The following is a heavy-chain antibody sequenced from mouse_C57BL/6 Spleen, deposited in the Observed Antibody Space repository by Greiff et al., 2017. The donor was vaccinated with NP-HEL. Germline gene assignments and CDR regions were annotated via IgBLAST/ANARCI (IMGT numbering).Heavy chain of an antibody. V-gene: IGHV1-26*01. CDR3: ARDDGYYRYFDV. CDR1: GYTFTDYY. CDR2: INPNNGGT. Sequence: EVQLQQSGPELVKPGASVKISCKASGYTFTDYYMNWVKQSHGKSLEWIGDINPNNGGTSYNQKFKGKATLTVDKSSSTAYMELRSLTSEDSAVYYCARDDGYYRYFDVWGTGTTVTVSS. J-gene: IGHJ1*03. D-gene: IGHD2-3*01.